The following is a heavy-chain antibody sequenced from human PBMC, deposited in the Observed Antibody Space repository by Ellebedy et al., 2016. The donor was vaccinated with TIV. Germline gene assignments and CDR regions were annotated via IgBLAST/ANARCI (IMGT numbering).Heavy chain of an antibody. CDR2: IYSTETT. V-gene: IGHV4-4*08. D-gene: IGHD6-6*01. CDR1: GASIDYNY. CDR3: ATSPSPSIWPFDS. Sequence: MPGGSLRLSCDVSGASIDYNYWSWVRQPPGKGLEWIGYIYSTETTKYNPSLKSRVSISRDTSKNQFSLKLNSVTAADTAVYYCATSPSPSIWPFDSWGQGTLVTVSS. J-gene: IGHJ4*02.